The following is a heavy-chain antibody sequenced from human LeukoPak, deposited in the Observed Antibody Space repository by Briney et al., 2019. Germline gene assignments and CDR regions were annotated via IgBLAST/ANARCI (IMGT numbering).Heavy chain of an antibody. CDR2: IYPGDSET. D-gene: IGHD3-22*01. CDR3: ARLDEDFYYDGSGYYF. CDR1: GYRFTNYR. Sequence: GEPLKNSCRGSGYRFTNYRIAWVRQMPGKGLEWMGIIYPGDSETTYSPYFQGQVTISADKSINTDYLQWSSLKTSDTAMYYCARLDEDFYYDGSGYYFWGQGTLVTVSS. V-gene: IGHV5-51*01. J-gene: IGHJ4*02.